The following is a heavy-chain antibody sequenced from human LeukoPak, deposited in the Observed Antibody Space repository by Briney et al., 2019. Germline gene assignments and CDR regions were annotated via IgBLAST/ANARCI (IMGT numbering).Heavy chain of an antibody. V-gene: IGHV4-39*01. D-gene: IGHD3-22*01. CDR3: ARHRDYYDSSGYDY. J-gene: IGHJ4*02. CDR1: GGSISSSSYY. Sequence: SETLSLTCTVSGGSISSSSYYWGWIRQPPGKGLEWIGSIYYSGSTYYNPSLKSRVTISVDTFKNQFSLKLSSVTAADTAVYYCARHRDYYDSSGYDYWGQGTLVTVSS. CDR2: IYYSGST.